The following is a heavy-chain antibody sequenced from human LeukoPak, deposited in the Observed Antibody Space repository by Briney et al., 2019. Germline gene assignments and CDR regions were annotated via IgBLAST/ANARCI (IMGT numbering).Heavy chain of an antibody. CDR3: ARDLPYYDILTGYYSL. CDR1: GFTVSSYS. Sequence: GGSLRLSCAASGFTVSSYSMNWVRQAPGKGLEWVSYIRSSSSTIYYADSVKGRFTISRDNAKNSLYLQMNSLRAEDTAVYYCARDLPYYDILTGYYSLWGQGTLVTVSS. CDR2: IRSSSSTI. V-gene: IGHV3-48*04. D-gene: IGHD3-9*01. J-gene: IGHJ4*02.